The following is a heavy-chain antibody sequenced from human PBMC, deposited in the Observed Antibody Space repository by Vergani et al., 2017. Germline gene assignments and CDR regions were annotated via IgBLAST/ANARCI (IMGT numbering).Heavy chain of an antibody. CDR2: IWYDGSNK. D-gene: IGHD3-16*02. CDR1: GFTFSSYG. J-gene: IGHJ4*02. Sequence: QVQLVESGGGVVQPGRSLRLSCAASGFTFSSYGMHWVRQAPGKGLEWVAVIWYDGSNKYYADSVKGRFTISRDNSKNTLYLQMNSLRAEDTAVYYCAIEERNDYVWGSDRYRRGGFGYWGQGTLVTVSS. CDR3: AIEERNDYVWGSDRYRRGGFGY. V-gene: IGHV3-33*01.